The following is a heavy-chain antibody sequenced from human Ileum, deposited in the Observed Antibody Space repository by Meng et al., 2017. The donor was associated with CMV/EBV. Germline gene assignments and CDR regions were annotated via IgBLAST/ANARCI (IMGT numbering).Heavy chain of an antibody. J-gene: IGHJ4*02. Sequence: CKASGYTFTAYDIHWVRQAPGQGPEWMGWVNANNGVTKFPEKFRGRITMTTDTSVTTAFMKLDTLTSGDTAAYYCARASGYYRPYDYWGQGTLVTSP. V-gene: IGHV1-2*02. CDR2: VNANNGVT. D-gene: IGHD6-25*01. CDR3: ARASGYYRPYDY. CDR1: GYTFTAYD.